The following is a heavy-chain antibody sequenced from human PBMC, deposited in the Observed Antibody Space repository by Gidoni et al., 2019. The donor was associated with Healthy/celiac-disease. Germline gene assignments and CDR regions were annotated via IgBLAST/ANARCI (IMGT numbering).Heavy chain of an antibody. V-gene: IGHV3-11*01. D-gene: IGHD2-21*01. CDR1: GVTCSDSY. CDR2: ISSSGSTI. CDR3: ARDWHGGGPLDWYFDL. Sequence: QVQLVESGGGLVKPGGSLRIAGAASGVTCSDSYLSWIRQAPGEGLEWVSYISSSGSTISYADSVKGRFTISRDNAKNSLYLQMNSLRAEDTAVYYCARDWHGGGPLDWYFDLWGRGTLVTVSS. J-gene: IGHJ2*01.